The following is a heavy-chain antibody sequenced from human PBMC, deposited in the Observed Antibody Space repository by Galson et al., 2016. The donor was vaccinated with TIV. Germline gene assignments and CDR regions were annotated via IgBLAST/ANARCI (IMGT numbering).Heavy chain of an antibody. CDR1: GGIFKSNA. CDR2: IIPVLGMT. J-gene: IGHJ4*02. D-gene: IGHD3-3*01. Sequence: SVKVSCKVSGGIFKSNAISWVRQAPGQGLEWMGGIIPVLGMTNYAQRLQGRVTITADRSTSTAYMELSSLRSDDTAVYYCARGDTGRHYEAYFDSWDQGTVVTVSS. V-gene: IGHV1-69*10. CDR3: ARGDTGRHYEAYFDS.